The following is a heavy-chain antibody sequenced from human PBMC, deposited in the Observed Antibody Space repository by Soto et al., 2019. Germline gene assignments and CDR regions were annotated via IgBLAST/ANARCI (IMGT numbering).Heavy chain of an antibody. V-gene: IGHV4-31*03. CDR3: ARTVIGGFDY. D-gene: IGHD3-16*02. Sequence: SETLSLTCTVSGGSISSGGYYWSWIRQHPGKGLEWIGYIYYSGSTYYNPSLKSRVTISVDTSKNQFSLKLSSVTAADTAVYYCARTVIGGFDYWGQGTLVTVSS. J-gene: IGHJ4*02. CDR1: GGSISSGGYY. CDR2: IYYSGST.